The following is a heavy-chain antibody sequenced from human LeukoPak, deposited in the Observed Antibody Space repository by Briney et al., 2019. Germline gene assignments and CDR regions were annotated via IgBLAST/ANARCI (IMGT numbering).Heavy chain of an antibody. Sequence: SQTLSLTCTVSGGSISSYYWSWIRQPPRKRLEWIGRIYTSGSTNYNPSLKSRVTMSVDTSKNQFSLKLSSVTAADTAVYYCARDDEVAGRAYDYWGQGTLVTVSS. CDR3: ARDDEVAGRAYDY. D-gene: IGHD6-19*01. V-gene: IGHV4-4*07. CDR2: IYTSGST. CDR1: GGSISSYY. J-gene: IGHJ4*02.